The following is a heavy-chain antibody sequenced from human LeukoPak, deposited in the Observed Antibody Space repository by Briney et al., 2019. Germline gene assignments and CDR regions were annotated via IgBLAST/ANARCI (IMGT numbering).Heavy chain of an antibody. CDR1: GFSLSSYG. D-gene: IGHD6-19*01. Sequence: PGGSLRLSCAASGFSLSSYGMHWVRQAPGKGLEWVSAISNSGGNTYYGDSVKGRFTISRDNSKNALYLQMNSLRAEDTAVYYCAKDPVSSGWYRTDWFDPWGQGTLVTVSS. CDR2: ISNSGGNT. J-gene: IGHJ5*02. V-gene: IGHV3-23*01. CDR3: AKDPVSSGWYRTDWFDP.